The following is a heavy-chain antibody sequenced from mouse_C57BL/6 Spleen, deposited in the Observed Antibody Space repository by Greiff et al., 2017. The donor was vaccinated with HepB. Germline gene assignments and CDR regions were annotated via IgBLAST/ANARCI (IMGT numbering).Heavy chain of an antibody. CDR3: ARESHYYGSSYDYAMDY. CDR1: GYTFTSYW. J-gene: IGHJ4*01. Sequence: QVQLQQSGTELVKPGASVKLSCKASGYTFTSYWMHWVKQRPGQGLEWIGNINPSNGGTNYNEKFKSKATLTVDKSSSTAYMQLSSLTSEDSAVYYCARESHYYGSSYDYAMDYWGQGTSVTVSS. V-gene: IGHV1-53*01. CDR2: INPSNGGT. D-gene: IGHD1-1*01.